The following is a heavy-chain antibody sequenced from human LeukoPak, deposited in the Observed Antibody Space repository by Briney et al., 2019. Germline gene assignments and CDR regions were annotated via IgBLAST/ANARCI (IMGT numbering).Heavy chain of an antibody. CDR3: ARQRADYFYYYVDV. Sequence: SETLSLTCTVSGGSIGTTNYYWGWRRQPPGKGLECIGSIYYSETTYDKPTLESRVTISIETSKKQFSLKLSSVTAAYTAVYYCARQRADYFYYYVDVWGKGTTLTVS. D-gene: IGHD3-9*01. V-gene: IGHV4-39*01. CDR2: IYYSETT. J-gene: IGHJ6*03. CDR1: GGSIGTTNYY.